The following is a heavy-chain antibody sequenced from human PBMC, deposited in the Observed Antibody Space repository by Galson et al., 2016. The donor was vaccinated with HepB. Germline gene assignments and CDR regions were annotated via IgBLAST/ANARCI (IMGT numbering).Heavy chain of an antibody. J-gene: IGHJ6*02. V-gene: IGHV3-23*01. Sequence: SLRLSCAASGFTFNSCAMSWVRLAPGKGPEWVPGIRRSRDSTNYAESMRRRFTISRDNSKNTMYLQMSSLRAEDTAVYYCAKDEFLEGDYYYYGMDVCGQGTTVTVSS. CDR2: IRRSRDST. CDR3: AKDEFLEGDYYYYGMDV. CDR1: GFTFNSCA. D-gene: IGHD3-3*01.